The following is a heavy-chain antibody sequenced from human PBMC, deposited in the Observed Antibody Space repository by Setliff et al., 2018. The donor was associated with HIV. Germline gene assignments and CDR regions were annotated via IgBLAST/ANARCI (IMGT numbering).Heavy chain of an antibody. CDR2: IYTSGST. J-gene: IGHJ3*02. D-gene: IGHD2-15*01. CDR3: ARASSRLNCSGGSCYRAPYAFDI. Sequence: SETLSLTCTVSGGSISSGSYYWSWIRQPAGKGLEWIGHIYTSGSTNYNPSLKSRVTISVDTSKNQLSLKLSSVTAADTAVYYCARASSRLNCSGGSCYRAPYAFDIWGQGTMVTVSS. V-gene: IGHV4-61*09. CDR1: GGSISSGSYY.